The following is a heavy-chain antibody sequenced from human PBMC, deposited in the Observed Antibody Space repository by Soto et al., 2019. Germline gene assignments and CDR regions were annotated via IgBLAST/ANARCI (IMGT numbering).Heavy chain of an antibody. CDR1: VVSVSSGSYY. Sequence: SETLSLTCTFSVVSVSSGSYYCSWIRQPPWKGLEWIGYIYYSGSTNYNPSLKSRVTISVDTSKNQFSLKLSSVTAADTAVYYCARVGGHQNWFEPLGQGTLVNLSS. D-gene: IGHD2-15*01. V-gene: IGHV4-61*01. J-gene: IGHJ5*02. CDR2: IYYSGST. CDR3: ARVGGHQNWFEP.